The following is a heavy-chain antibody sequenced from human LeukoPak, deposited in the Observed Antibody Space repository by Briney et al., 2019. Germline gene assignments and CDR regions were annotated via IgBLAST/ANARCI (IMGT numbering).Heavy chain of an antibody. CDR2: LDSNSGGT. J-gene: IGHJ4*02. V-gene: IGHV1-2*02. CDR1: GYSFTGYC. D-gene: IGHD2-15*01. Sequence: ASVKVSCKASGYSFTGYCMLWGRHAPGHGLECVGGLDSNSGGTNSAQKFQGRVTMTRDTSISTAYMELSRLRSDDTAVYYCASPGYCSGGSCYSFDYWGQGTLVTVSS. CDR3: ASPGYCSGGSCYSFDY.